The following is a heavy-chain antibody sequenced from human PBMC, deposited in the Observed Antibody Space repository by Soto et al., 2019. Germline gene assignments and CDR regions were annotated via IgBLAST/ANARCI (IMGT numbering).Heavy chain of an antibody. D-gene: IGHD3-22*01. J-gene: IGHJ4*02. CDR3: ARAGSPFDSDSSGYWGFDH. CDR1: GFAVSNNY. Sequence: GGSLRLSCVASGFAVSNNYMNWVRQAPGKGLGWVSVVYSGGTTYYADSVRGRFTVSRDDSKNTLFLQMSSLRAEDTAVYYCARAGSPFDSDSSGYWGFDHWGQGTLVTVS. CDR2: VYSGGTT. V-gene: IGHV3-53*01.